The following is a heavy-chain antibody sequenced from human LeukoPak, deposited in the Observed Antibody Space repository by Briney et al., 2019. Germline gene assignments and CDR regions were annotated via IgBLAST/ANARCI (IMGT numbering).Heavy chain of an antibody. D-gene: IGHD6-25*01. CDR3: ARVASGTFDY. CDR1: GYTFTNYA. CDR2: INAGNGNT. V-gene: IGHV1-3*01. J-gene: IGHJ4*02. Sequence: ASVNVSCKASGYTFTNYAIHWVRQAPGQRLEWMGWINAGNGNTKYSQKFQGRVTITRDTSASTAYMELSSLRSEDTAVYFCARVASGTFDYWGQGTLVSVSS.